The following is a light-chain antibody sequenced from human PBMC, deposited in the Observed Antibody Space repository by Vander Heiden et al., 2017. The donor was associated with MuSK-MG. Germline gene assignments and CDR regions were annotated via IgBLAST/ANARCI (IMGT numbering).Light chain of an antibody. J-gene: IGKJ1*01. V-gene: IGKV3-15*01. Sequence: EIVMTQSPATLSVSPGERATLSCRASQSVSSKLAWYQQKPGQAPRLLIYGASTRATDIPARFSGSGFGTEFTLTISSLQSEDFTVYHCQQYNNWPQTFGQGTKVEI. CDR2: GAS. CDR3: QQYNNWPQT. CDR1: QSVSSK.